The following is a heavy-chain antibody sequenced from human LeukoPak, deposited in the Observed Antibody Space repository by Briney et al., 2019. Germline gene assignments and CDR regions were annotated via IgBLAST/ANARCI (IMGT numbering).Heavy chain of an antibody. CDR2: INQDGSEK. J-gene: IGHJ6*02. CDR3: ARDWLNYGSPYYSMDV. D-gene: IGHD4-17*01. CDR1: GFTFSSYW. V-gene: IGHV3-7*05. Sequence: GGSLRLSCAASGFTFSSYWMSWVRQAPGKGLEWVANINQDGSEKYYVDSVKGRFTISRDNAKNSMFLQMNSLRAEDTAVYYCARDWLNYGSPYYSMDVWGQGTTVTVSS.